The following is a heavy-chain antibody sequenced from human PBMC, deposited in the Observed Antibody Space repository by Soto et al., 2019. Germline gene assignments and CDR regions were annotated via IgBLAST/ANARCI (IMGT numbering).Heavy chain of an antibody. D-gene: IGHD5-18*01. J-gene: IGHJ4*02. CDR1: GFTFSGNS. CDR3: ARGYSYGSDNPFDY. Sequence: EVQLVESGGGLVKPGGSLRLSCAASGFTFSGNSMNWVGQAPGKGLEWVSSISSSSIYIYYADSVKGRFTISRDNARNSLYLQMNSLRAEDTAVYYCARGYSYGSDNPFDYWGQGTLVTVSS. V-gene: IGHV3-21*01. CDR2: ISSSSIYI.